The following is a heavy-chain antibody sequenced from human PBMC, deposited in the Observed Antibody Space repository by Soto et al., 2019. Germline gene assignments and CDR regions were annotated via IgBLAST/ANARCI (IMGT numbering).Heavy chain of an antibody. J-gene: IGHJ4*02. CDR2: ISYDEIDK. Sequence: GGSLRLSCAASGFTFSNYTMHWVRQAPGKGLEWVALISYDEIDKYFADAVKGRFTISRDNSKNTLYLQMDGLRAEDTAVYYCAGRSGSSDYWGRGTLVTVSS. D-gene: IGHD3-10*01. V-gene: IGHV3-30*04. CDR3: AGRSGSSDY. CDR1: GFTFSNYT.